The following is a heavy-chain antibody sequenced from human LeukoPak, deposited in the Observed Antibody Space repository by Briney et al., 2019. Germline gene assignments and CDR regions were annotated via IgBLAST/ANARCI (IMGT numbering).Heavy chain of an antibody. Sequence: GGSLRLSCAASGFTFSSYSMNWVRQAPGKGLEWVSSISSSSSYIYYAASVKGRFTISRDNAKNSLYLQMNSLRAEDTAVYYCARDGQRLPFDYWGHGSLATVSS. CDR3: ARDGQRLPFDY. J-gene: IGHJ4*01. V-gene: IGHV3-21*01. CDR2: ISSSSSYI. D-gene: IGHD6-25*01. CDR1: GFTFSSYS.